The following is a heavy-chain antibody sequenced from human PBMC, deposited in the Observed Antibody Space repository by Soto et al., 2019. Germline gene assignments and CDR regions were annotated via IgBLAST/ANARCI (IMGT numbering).Heavy chain of an antibody. CDR2: INPSGGGT. J-gene: IGHJ4*02. Sequence: QVQLVQSGTEVKRPGASVKVSCKASGYTFTNYYMHWVRQAPGQGLEWMGVINPSGGGTWYAQKFQGSVTMPRDTSTSTVYMELSSRRSEDTAVYYRARLLVPYCGGDCYSGFDSWGQGTLVTVSS. CDR1: GYTFTNYY. D-gene: IGHD2-21*02. CDR3: ARLLVPYCGGDCYSGFDS. V-gene: IGHV1-46*01.